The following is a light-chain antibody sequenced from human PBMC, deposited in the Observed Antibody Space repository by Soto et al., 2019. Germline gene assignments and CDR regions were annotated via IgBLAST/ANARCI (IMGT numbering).Light chain of an antibody. V-gene: IGKV3-11*01. CDR3: QQRSNWPIT. CDR2: DAS. J-gene: IGKJ5*01. CDR1: QSVSSY. Sequence: DIVLTQSPATLSCSPGERATLSCRASQSVSSYLAWYQQKPGQAPRLLIYDASNRATGIPARFSGSGSGTDFTLTISSLEPEDFAVYYCQQRSNWPITFGQGTRLEIK.